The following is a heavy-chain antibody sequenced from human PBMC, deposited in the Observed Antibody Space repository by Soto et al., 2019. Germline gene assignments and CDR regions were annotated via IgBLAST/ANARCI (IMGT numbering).Heavy chain of an antibody. D-gene: IGHD3-3*01. Sequence: GGSLRLSCAASGFTFSSYAMSWVRQAPGKGLECVSAISGSGGSTYYADSVKGRFTISRDNSKNTLYLQMNSLRAEDTAVYYCAKGAYYDFWSGYYFDYWGQGTLVTVSS. CDR3: AKGAYYDFWSGYYFDY. J-gene: IGHJ4*02. CDR1: GFTFSSYA. CDR2: ISGSGGST. V-gene: IGHV3-23*01.